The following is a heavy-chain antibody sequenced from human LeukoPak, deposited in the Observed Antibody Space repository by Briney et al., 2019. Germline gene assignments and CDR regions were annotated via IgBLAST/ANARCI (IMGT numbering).Heavy chain of an antibody. CDR3: ARAGPRTTGPYFVPAKGFDP. CDR1: GGSISSYY. CDR2: IYYSGST. D-gene: IGHD3-9*01. J-gene: IGHJ5*02. Sequence: SETLSLTCTVSGGSISSYYWSWIRQPPGKGLEWIGYIYYSGSTNYNPSLKSRVTISVDTSKNKFSLKLSSVTAATTAVYCCARAGPRTTGPYFVPAKGFDPGGQGPLVPVPS. V-gene: IGHV4-59*01.